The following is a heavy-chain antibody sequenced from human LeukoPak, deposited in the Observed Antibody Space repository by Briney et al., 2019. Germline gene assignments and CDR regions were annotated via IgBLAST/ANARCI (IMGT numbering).Heavy chain of an antibody. J-gene: IGHJ4*02. CDR2: IKQDRSEK. Sequence: GGSLRLSCAASGFTFTNYWMSWVRQAPGKGLELVANIKQDRSEKYYVDSVKGRFTISRDNSKNTLYLQMNSLRAEDTAVYYCARDVGWLAYYFDYWGQGTLVTVSS. CDR1: GFTFTNYW. CDR3: ARDVGWLAYYFDY. V-gene: IGHV3-7*03. D-gene: IGHD6-19*01.